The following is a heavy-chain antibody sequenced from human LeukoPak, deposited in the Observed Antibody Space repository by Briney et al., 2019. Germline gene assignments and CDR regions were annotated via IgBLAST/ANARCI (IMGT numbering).Heavy chain of an antibody. CDR1: GGSFSGYY. CDR2: INHSGST. D-gene: IGHD6-13*01. V-gene: IGHV4-34*01. J-gene: IGHJ6*02. Sequence: SSETLSLTCAVYGGSFSGYYWSWIRQPPGKGLEWIGEINHSGSTNYNPSLKSRVTISVDTSKNQFSLKLSSVTAADTAVYYCASLDSSSWYNHYYGMDVWGQGTTVTVSS. CDR3: ASLDSSSWYNHYYGMDV.